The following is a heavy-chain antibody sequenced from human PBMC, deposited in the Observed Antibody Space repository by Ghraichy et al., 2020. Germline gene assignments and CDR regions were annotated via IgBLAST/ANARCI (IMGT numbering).Heavy chain of an antibody. CDR3: AKVKGSTSSAFDY. D-gene: IGHD2-2*01. CDR2: ISGSGGST. V-gene: IGHV3-23*01. CDR1: GFTFSSYA. Sequence: GGSLRLSCAASGFTFSSYAMSWVRQAPGKGLEWVSAISGSGGSTYYADSVKGRFTISRDNSKNMLYLQMNSLRAEDTAVYYCAKVKGSTSSAFDYWGQGTLVTVSS. J-gene: IGHJ4*02.